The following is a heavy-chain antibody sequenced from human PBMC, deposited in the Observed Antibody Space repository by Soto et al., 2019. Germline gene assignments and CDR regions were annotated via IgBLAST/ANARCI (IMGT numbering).Heavy chain of an antibody. Sequence: PXXTLSLTCAVYGGSFSGYYWRWILQPPGKGLEWIGEINHSGSTNYNPSLKSRVTISVDTSKNQFSLKLSSVTAADTAAYYCARGFYSSSWFNNWFDPWGQGTLVTVSS. V-gene: IGHV4-34*01. CDR1: GGSFSGYY. CDR2: INHSGST. D-gene: IGHD6-13*01. J-gene: IGHJ5*02. CDR3: ARGFYSSSWFNNWFDP.